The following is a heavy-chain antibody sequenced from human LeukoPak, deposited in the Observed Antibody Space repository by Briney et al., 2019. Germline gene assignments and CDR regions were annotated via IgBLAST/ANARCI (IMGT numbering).Heavy chain of an antibody. CDR1: GFTFSSYG. CDR2: ISYDGSDK. Sequence: GMSLRLSCAASGFTFSSYGMHWVRQAPGKGLEWVAVISYDGSDKYYAESVKGRFAISRDNAKKTLYLQMSSLRGEDTAVYYCAKGVQLWYHYYGMDVWGQGTTVIVSS. V-gene: IGHV3-30*18. J-gene: IGHJ6*02. CDR3: AKGVQLWYHYYGMDV. D-gene: IGHD5-18*01.